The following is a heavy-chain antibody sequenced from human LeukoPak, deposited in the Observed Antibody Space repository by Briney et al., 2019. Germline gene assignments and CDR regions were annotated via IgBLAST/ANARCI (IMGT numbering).Heavy chain of an antibody. D-gene: IGHD2-21*02. CDR1: GASISSSAYY. J-gene: IGHJ4*02. CDR3: ARYYCGGDCYSGYFDY. CDR2: VYYTGNT. Sequence: SETLSLTCTVSGASISSSAYYWAWVRQPPGKGLGWIGSVYYTGNTYSNPSLKSRLAISVDPSKNQFSLKLSSVTAADTAVYYCARYYCGGDCYSGYFDYWGQGTLVTVSS. V-gene: IGHV4-39*01.